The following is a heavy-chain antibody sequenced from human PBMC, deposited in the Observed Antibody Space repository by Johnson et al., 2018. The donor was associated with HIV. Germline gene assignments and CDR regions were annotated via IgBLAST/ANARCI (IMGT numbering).Heavy chain of an antibody. CDR2: IKSKPEEGTT. D-gene: IGHD4-17*01. J-gene: IGHJ3*02. V-gene: IGHV3-15*01. CDR3: TTDPRVTTSLRAFDI. Sequence: VQLVESGGGLVKPGGSLSLSCEASGFTFSNAGMSWVRQAPGQGLEWVGRIKSKPEEGTTEYAAPVKARFTISRDDSKNTLYLQMNSLKTEDTAVYYCTTDPRVTTSLRAFDIWGQGTMVTVSS. CDR1: GFTFSNAG.